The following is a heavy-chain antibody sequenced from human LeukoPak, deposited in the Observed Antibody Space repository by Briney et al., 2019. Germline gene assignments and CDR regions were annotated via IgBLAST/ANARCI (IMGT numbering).Heavy chain of an antibody. Sequence: SETLSLTCTVSGGSISSGGYYWSWIRQHPGKGLEWIGRIYTSGSTNYNPSLKSRVTISVDTSKNQFSLKLSSVTAADTAVYYCARDRDGLGHWAFDIWGQGTMVTVSS. V-gene: IGHV4-61*02. J-gene: IGHJ3*02. CDR2: IYTSGST. CDR1: GGSISSGGYY. CDR3: ARDRDGLGHWAFDI. D-gene: IGHD1-26*01.